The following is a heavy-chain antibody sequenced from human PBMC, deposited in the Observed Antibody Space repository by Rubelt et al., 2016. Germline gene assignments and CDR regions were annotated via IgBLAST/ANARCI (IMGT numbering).Heavy chain of an antibody. CDR1: GFTFSNYG. CDR2: ISSGSSTI. Sequence: EVQLVESGGGLVQPGRSLRLSCAASGFTFSNYGMNWVRQAPGKGLEWVSYISSGSSTIYYADSVKGRFPISREHAKNSLYLQMNSRRAEDTAVYYCVRDGSGWEFDSWGQGILVTVSS. J-gene: IGHJ4*02. D-gene: IGHD6-19*01. V-gene: IGHV3-48*04. CDR3: VRDGSGWEFDS.